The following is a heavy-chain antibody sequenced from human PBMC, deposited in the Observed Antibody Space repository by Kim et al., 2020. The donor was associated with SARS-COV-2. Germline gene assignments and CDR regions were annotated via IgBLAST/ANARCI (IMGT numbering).Heavy chain of an antibody. V-gene: IGHV5-51*01. CDR3: ARAPSGTLSPYNFDY. CDR2: IYPGDFDT. J-gene: IGHJ4*02. Sequence: GESLKISCIGSGYDFTTYWIGWVRQMPGKGLELMGVIYPGDFDTKYSPSFQGQVTISVDTSTYTAYLQWGRLTTSDTAMYYRARAPSGTLSPYNFDYWGQGTLVTVSS. D-gene: IGHD1-26*01. CDR1: GYDFTTYW.